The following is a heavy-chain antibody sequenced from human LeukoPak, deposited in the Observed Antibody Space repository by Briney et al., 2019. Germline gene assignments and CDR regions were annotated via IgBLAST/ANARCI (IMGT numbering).Heavy chain of an antibody. J-gene: IGHJ3*02. CDR3: ARMRPGTDSAFDI. Sequence: SGPALVNPTQPLTLTCTFSGFSLSTSGMCVSWIRQPPGKALEWLAHIDWDDDKYYSTSLKTRLTISKDTSKNQVVLTMTNMDPVDTATYYCARMRPGTDSAFDIWGQGTMVTVSS. CDR2: IDWDDDK. CDR1: GFSLSTSGMC. V-gene: IGHV2-70*01.